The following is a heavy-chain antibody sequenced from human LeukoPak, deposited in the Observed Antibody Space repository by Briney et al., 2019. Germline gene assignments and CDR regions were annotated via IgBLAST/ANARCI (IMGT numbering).Heavy chain of an antibody. V-gene: IGHV1-2*06. J-gene: IGHJ6*03. D-gene: IGHD2-2*01. CDR2: INPNSGST. CDR3: ARDLGAPIVVVPAANYYYYYMDV. Sequence: ASVKVSCKASGYTFTGYYMHWVRQAPGQGLEWMGRINPNSGSTNYAQKFQGRVTMTRDTSISTAYMELSRLRSDDTAVYYCARDLGAPIVVVPAANYYYYYMDVWGKGTTVTVSS. CDR1: GYTFTGYY.